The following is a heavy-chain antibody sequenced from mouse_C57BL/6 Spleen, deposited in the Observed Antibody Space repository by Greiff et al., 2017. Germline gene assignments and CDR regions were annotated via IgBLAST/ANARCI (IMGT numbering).Heavy chain of an antibody. CDR2: IDPSDSYT. CDR3: ARGANWGGVDYLDY. D-gene: IGHD4-1*01. CDR1: GYTFTSYW. V-gene: IGHV1-50*01. J-gene: IGHJ2*01. Sequence: QVQLQQPGAELVKPGASVKLSCKASGYTFTSYWMQWVKQRPGQGLEWIGEIDPSDSYTNFNQKFKGKATLSVDTSASSAYMQLSSLTSEDSAVYYCARGANWGGVDYLDYWGQGTTLTVSS.